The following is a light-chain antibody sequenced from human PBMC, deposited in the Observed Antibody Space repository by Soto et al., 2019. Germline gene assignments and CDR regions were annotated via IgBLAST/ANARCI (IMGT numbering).Light chain of an antibody. CDR3: QQSYSTPQQVQFT. CDR2: AAS. Sequence: DIQMTQSPSSLSASVGDRVTITCRASQSISSYLNWYQQKPGKAPKLLIYAASSLQSGVPSRFSGSGSGTDFTLTISSLQPEDFATYYCQQSYSTPQQVQFTFGPGTKVDIK. V-gene: IGKV1-39*01. J-gene: IGKJ3*01. CDR1: QSISSY.